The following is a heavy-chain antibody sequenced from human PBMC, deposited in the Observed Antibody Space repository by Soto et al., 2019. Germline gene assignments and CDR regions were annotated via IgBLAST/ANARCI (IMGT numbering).Heavy chain of an antibody. D-gene: IGHD6-19*01. CDR1: GYTFTSYA. J-gene: IGHJ4*02. CDR3: ARREDLYSSGCLDY. Sequence: EASVKVSCKASGYTFTSYAMHWVRQAPGQGLEWMGGIIPIFGTANYAQKFQGRVTITADESTSTAYMELSSLRSEDTAVYYCARREDLYSSGCLDYWGQGTLVTVSS. CDR2: IIPIFGTA. V-gene: IGHV1-69*13.